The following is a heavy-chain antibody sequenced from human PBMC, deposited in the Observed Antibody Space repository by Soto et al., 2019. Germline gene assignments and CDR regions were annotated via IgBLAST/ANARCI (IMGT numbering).Heavy chain of an antibody. CDR3: AKGGAYSNGWYLSF. CDR2: ISWNSGNI. D-gene: IGHD6-19*01. Sequence: GGSLRLSCAASGFTFDDYAMHWVRQAPGKSLQWVSGISWNSGNIDYADSVKGRFTVSRDNAKNSLYLQMNTLRPEDTALYYCAKGGAYSNGWYLSFWGQGTLVTVSS. CDR1: GFTFDDYA. V-gene: IGHV3-9*01. J-gene: IGHJ4*02.